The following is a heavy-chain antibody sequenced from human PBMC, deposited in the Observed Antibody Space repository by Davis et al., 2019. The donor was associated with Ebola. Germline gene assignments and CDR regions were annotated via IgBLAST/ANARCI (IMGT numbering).Heavy chain of an antibody. V-gene: IGHV4-39*01. CDR1: GGSVSSGSYY. CDR2: IYYSGST. Sequence: SETLSLTCTVSGGSVSSGSYYWSWIRQPPGKGLEWIGSIYYSGSTYYNPSLKSRVTISVDTSKNQFSLKLSSVTAADTAVYYCARQWGYYDSSGYYSSAIDYWGQGTLVTVSS. D-gene: IGHD3-22*01. CDR3: ARQWGYYDSSGYYSSAIDY. J-gene: IGHJ4*02.